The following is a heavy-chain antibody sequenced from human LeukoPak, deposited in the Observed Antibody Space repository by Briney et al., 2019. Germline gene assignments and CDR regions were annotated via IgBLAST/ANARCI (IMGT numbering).Heavy chain of an antibody. D-gene: IGHD6-6*01. CDR3: AGALVAARIFDY. CDR2: ISSSSSYI. CDR1: GFTFSSYS. J-gene: IGHJ4*02. Sequence: GGSLRLSCAASGFTFSSYSMNWVRQAPGKGLEWVSSISSSSSYIYYADSVKGRFTISRDNAKNSLYLQMNSLRAEDTAVYYCAGALVAARIFDYWGQGTQVTVPS. V-gene: IGHV3-21*01.